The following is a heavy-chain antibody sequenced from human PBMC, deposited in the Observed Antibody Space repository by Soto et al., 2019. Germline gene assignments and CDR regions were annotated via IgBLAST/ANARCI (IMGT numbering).Heavy chain of an antibody. Sequence: QITLKESGPTLVKPTQTLTLTCTLSGFSLSTSGVGVGWIRKPPGKALEWLALIYWDDDKRYSPSLKSRLTVTKDTTKNQVAMTMTNMDPVDTATYYCARSSGRVRSFDYWGQGTLVTVSS. V-gene: IGHV2-5*02. CDR2: IYWDDDK. CDR1: GFSLSTSGVG. J-gene: IGHJ4*02. CDR3: ARSSGRVRSFDY. D-gene: IGHD1-26*01.